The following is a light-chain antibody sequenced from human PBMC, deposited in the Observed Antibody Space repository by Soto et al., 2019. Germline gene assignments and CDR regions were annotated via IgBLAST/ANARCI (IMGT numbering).Light chain of an antibody. J-gene: IGKJ2*01. V-gene: IGKV3-20*01. CDR1: QSVSSNS. CDR3: QQFGTSPPYT. CDR2: ATS. Sequence: EIVLTQSPGTLSLSPGERATLSCRASQSVSSNSLTWYQQKLGQAPSLLIYATSSRATGIPDRFSGSGSGTDFTLTIGRLEPEDFAVYFCQQFGTSPPYTFGQGTKLEIK.